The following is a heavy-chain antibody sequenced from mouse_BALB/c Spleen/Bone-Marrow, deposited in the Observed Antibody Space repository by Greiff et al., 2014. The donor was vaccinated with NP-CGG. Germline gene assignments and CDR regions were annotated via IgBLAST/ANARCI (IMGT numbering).Heavy chain of an antibody. Sequence: LQESGPELVKPGASVKVSCKASDYAFTTYNMSWVKQSHGTSLEWIGYIDPYNGGPSYNQKFKGKATLTVDKSSSTAYMHLNSLTSEDSAVYYCAREGVGYYAMGYWGQGTSVTVSS. CDR3: AREGVGYYAMGY. CDR2: IDPYNGGP. V-gene: IGHV1S135*01. J-gene: IGHJ4*01. D-gene: IGHD1-1*01. CDR1: DYAFTTYN.